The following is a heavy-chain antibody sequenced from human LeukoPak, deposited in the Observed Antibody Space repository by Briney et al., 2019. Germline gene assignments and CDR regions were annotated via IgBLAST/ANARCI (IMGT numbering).Heavy chain of an antibody. CDR2: VNKDGTFA. J-gene: IGHJ3*02. CDR1: GFTFSDYW. D-gene: IGHD3-10*01. V-gene: IGHV3-74*01. CDR3: ARDRGALDI. Sequence: GGSLRLSCAASGFTFSDYWMHSVRQVPGKGPVWLSRVNKDGTFAQYAGSMKGRFTISRDNAKNTVYLQVSSLRAEDTAVYYCARDRGALDIWGLGTMVIVSS.